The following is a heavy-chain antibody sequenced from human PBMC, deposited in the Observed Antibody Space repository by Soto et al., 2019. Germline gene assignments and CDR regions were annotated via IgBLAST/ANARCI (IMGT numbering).Heavy chain of an antibody. V-gene: IGHV3-30*18. D-gene: IGHD6-19*01. CDR3: AKDSGMAGTGGTNYFDY. CDR2: ISYDGSNK. CDR1: GFTFGSYG. J-gene: IGHJ4*02. Sequence: GGSLRLSCAASGFTFGSYGMHWVRQAPGKGLEWVAVISYDGSNKYYADSVKGRFTISRDNSKNTLYLQMNSLRAEDTAVYYCAKDSGMAGTGGTNYFDYWGQGTLVTVSS.